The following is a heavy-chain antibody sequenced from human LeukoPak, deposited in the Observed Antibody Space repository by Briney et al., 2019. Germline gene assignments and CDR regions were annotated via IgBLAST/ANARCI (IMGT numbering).Heavy chain of an antibody. J-gene: IGHJ4*02. D-gene: IGHD6-13*01. CDR1: GFTFSSYG. CDR2: ISRSGGST. CDR3: SKRYNSSWQKYFDY. V-gene: IGHV3-23*01. Sequence: PGGSLRLSCAASGFTFSSYGMSWVRQAPGKGLEWVSGISRSGGSTYYADSVKGRFTISRDNARNTLYLQMNSLRAEDTALYYCSKRYNSSWQKYFDYWGQGTLVTVSS.